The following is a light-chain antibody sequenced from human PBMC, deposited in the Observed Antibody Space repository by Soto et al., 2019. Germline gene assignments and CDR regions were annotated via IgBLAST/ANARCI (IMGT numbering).Light chain of an antibody. V-gene: IGKV1-5*03. CDR1: QSIDIW. Sequence: DIQMTQSPSTLSASVGDRVTITCRASQSIDIWLAWYQQTPGKAPKLLIYKASNLQSGVPSRFSGGGSGTDFNFTISSLQPDDFATYYCQQNKSYSWTFGQGTKVEIK. CDR3: QQNKSYSWT. J-gene: IGKJ1*01. CDR2: KAS.